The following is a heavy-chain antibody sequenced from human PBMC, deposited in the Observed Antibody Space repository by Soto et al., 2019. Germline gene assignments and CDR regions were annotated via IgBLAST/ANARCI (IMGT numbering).Heavy chain of an antibody. CDR1: GFTFSNYA. D-gene: IGHD3-22*01. J-gene: IGHJ4*02. V-gene: IGHV3-30-3*01. CDR2: ISNDGSNP. Sequence: QVQLVESGGGVVQPERSLRLSCAASGFTFSNYAMHWVRQARGTGLEWVAVISNDGSNPYYADSVKGRFTISIDNSKNTLYLQMNSLRPEDTAVYYCARTGYDSSGYFVEYYFDYWGQGTLVTVSS. CDR3: ARTGYDSSGYFVEYYFDY.